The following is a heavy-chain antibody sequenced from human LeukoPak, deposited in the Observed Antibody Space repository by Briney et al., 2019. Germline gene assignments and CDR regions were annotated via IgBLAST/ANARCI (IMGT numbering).Heavy chain of an antibody. Sequence: SVKVSCKASGGTFSSYAISWVRQAPGQGLEWMGGIIPIFGTANYAQKFQGRVSMTTDTSTSTAYMEVRSLRSDDTAVFYCARVDILTGYYFFDSWGQGTLVTVSS. J-gene: IGHJ4*02. CDR1: GGTFSSYA. V-gene: IGHV1-69*05. CDR2: IIPIFGTA. CDR3: ARVDILTGYYFFDS. D-gene: IGHD3-9*01.